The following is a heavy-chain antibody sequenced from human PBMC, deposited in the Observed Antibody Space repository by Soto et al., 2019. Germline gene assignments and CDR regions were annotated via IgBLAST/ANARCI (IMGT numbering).Heavy chain of an antibody. CDR3: ARAPPVAPGYYAFWGGDFDI. CDR1: GFTFSSYA. CDR2: ISYDGSSK. V-gene: IGHV3-30-3*01. J-gene: IGHJ3*02. D-gene: IGHD3-3*01. Sequence: SLSCAASGFTFSSYAMHWVRQAPGKGLEWVAVISYDGSSKYYADSVKGRFTISRDNSKNTLYLQRTRLRAEDTAVYYCARAPPVAPGYYAFWGGDFDIWGQGTMVTVSS.